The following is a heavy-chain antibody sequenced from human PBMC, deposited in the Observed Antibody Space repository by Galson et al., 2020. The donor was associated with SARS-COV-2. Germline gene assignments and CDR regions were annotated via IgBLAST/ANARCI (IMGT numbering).Heavy chain of an antibody. J-gene: IGHJ4*02. D-gene: IGHD3-3*01. CDR1: GFKFDDFA. CDR2: LNWNGNTI. CDR3: VNDRGLSIFGVARGLDS. Sequence: GGSLRLSCAASGFKFDDFAMHWVRQRPGKGLEWVSGLNWNGNTIGYADSVRGRFTISRDNAKKSLYLQMDNLRTDDAAVYYCVNDRGLSIFGVARGLDSWGQGALVTVSS. V-gene: IGHV3-9*01.